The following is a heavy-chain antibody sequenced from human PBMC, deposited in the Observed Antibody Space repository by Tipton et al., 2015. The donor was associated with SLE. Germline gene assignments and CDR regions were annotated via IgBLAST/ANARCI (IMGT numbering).Heavy chain of an antibody. Sequence: SLRLSCAASGFTFSSYWMSWVSQTPGKGLEWVANIKEDGSDKYYLDSVKGRFTISRDNAKNSLWLQMNSLRVEDTAVYYCARDAGGLEDYMDVWGKGTTVTVS. CDR2: IKEDGSDK. CDR1: GFTFSSYW. CDR3: ARDAGGLEDYMDV. J-gene: IGHJ6*03. V-gene: IGHV3-7*01. D-gene: IGHD3-10*01.